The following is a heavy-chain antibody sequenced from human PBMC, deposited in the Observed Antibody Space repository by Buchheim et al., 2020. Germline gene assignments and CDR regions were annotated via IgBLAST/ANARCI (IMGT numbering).Heavy chain of an antibody. Sequence: QVQLVQSGAGVRKPGASVKVSCQASGYTFSDYYMHWLRQAPGQGLEWMGWIHPNSGDTTYAQKFQGRVTMTRDTSINTAYMELSSLISDDTAVYYCARQVDTAMVPFDSWGQGTL. J-gene: IGHJ4*02. V-gene: IGHV1-2*02. D-gene: IGHD5-18*01. CDR3: ARQVDTAMVPFDS. CDR2: IHPNSGDT. CDR1: GYTFSDYY.